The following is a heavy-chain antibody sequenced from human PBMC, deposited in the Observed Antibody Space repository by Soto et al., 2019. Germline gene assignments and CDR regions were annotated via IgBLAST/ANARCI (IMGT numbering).Heavy chain of an antibody. Sequence: SETLSLTCAVSGGSISSSNWWSWVRQPPGKGLEWIGEIYHSGSTNYNPSLKSRVTISVDKSKNQFSLKLSSVTAADTAVYYCERAGKTYSVGADFDYWGQGTLVTVSS. CDR1: GGSISSSNW. CDR2: IYHSGST. V-gene: IGHV4-4*02. D-gene: IGHD1-26*01. J-gene: IGHJ4*02. CDR3: ERAGKTYSVGADFDY.